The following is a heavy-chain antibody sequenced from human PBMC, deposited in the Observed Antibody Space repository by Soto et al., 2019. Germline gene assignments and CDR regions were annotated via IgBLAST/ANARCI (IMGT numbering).Heavy chain of an antibody. D-gene: IGHD2-8*01. CDR3: ARGDSTDCSNGVCSFFYNHDMDV. CDR2: INPKSGGT. J-gene: IGHJ6*02. CDR1: GYSFTEYH. Sequence: SVKVSCKASGYSFTEYHIHGVGQSGLRWLEWLGRINPKSGGTSTAQKFQGWVTMTTDTSISTASMELTRLTSDDTAIYYCARGDSTDCSNGVCSFFYNHDMDVWGQGTTVTV. V-gene: IGHV1-2*04.